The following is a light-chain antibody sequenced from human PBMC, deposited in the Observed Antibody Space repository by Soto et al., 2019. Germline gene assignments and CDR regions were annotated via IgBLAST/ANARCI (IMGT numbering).Light chain of an antibody. CDR3: VLYMRSGGVR. CDR2: STN. Sequence: QTVVTQEPSFSVSPGGTVTLTCGLSSGSVSASYYPSWYQQTPGQAPRTLISSTNTRSSGVPDRFSGSILGNKAAHAITGAQEGDEGDYYCVLYMRSGGVRFGGGTKVIVL. CDR1: SGSVSASYY. V-gene: IGLV8-61*01. J-gene: IGLJ2*01.